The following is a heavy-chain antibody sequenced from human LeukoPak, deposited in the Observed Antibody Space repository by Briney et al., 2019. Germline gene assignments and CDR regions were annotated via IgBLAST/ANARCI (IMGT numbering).Heavy chain of an antibody. Sequence: SETLSLTCAVSGGSISSSNWWSWVRQPPGKGLEWIGEIYHSGSTNYNPSLKSRVTISVDKSKNQFSLRLSSVTAADTAVYFCARGPYSYDSSGAFDIWGQGTMVTVSS. J-gene: IGHJ3*02. CDR2: IYHSGST. CDR3: ARGPYSYDSSGAFDI. CDR1: GGSISSSNW. D-gene: IGHD3-22*01. V-gene: IGHV4-4*02.